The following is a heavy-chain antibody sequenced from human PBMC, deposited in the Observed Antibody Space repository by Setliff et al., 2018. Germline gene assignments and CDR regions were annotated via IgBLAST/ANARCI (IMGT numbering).Heavy chain of an antibody. J-gene: IGHJ3*02. D-gene: IGHD3-3*01. Sequence: ASVKVSCKASGFTLTSYPIHWVRQAPGQRLEWMGWINPDSGNRKYSQRFQGRVTITRDTSASTVFLELSTLRSEDTAVYYCTRDFLGATASFDIWGQGTMVTV. V-gene: IGHV1-3*01. CDR3: TRDFLGATASFDI. CDR2: INPDSGNR. CDR1: GFTLTSYP.